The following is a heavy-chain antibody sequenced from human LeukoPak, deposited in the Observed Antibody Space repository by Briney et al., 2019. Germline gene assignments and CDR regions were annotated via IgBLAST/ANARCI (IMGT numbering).Heavy chain of an antibody. CDR2: ISSSSSTI. CDR3: ARTIIQLWLLWFDP. V-gene: IGHV3-48*01. D-gene: IGHD5-18*01. Sequence: PGGSLRLSXAASGFTFSSYSMNWVGQAPGKGMEWVSYISSSSSTIYYADSVKGRFTISRDNAKNSLYLQMNSLRAEDTAVYYCARTIIQLWLLWFDPWGQGTLVTVSS. CDR1: GFTFSSYS. J-gene: IGHJ5*02.